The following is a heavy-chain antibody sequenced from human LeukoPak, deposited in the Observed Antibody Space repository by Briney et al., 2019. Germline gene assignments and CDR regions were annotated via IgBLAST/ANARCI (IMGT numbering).Heavy chain of an antibody. CDR1: GFTFNSYW. J-gene: IGHJ3*02. V-gene: IGHV3-74*01. CDR3: ARGGYHHGFDI. Sequence: GGSLRLSCAASGFTFNSYWFHWVRQAPGKGLGWVSRINSDGSDTIYADSVKGRFTISRDNAKSTVYLQINSLKAEDTAVYYCARGGYHHGFDIWGQGTMVTVSS. D-gene: IGHD2-15*01. CDR2: INSDGSDT.